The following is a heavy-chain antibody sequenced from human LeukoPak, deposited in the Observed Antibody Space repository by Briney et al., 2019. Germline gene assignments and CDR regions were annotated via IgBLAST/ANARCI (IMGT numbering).Heavy chain of an antibody. Sequence: PSQTLSLTCTVSGGSISSGDYYWSWIRQPPGKGLEWIGFIYYSGTTSYNPSLKSRVTISLDTSKIYFSLKLTSVTAADTAMYYCARGDYYDSSGYYYHWGQGTLVTVSS. CDR3: ARGDYYDSSGYYYH. V-gene: IGHV4-30-4*08. J-gene: IGHJ5*02. D-gene: IGHD3-22*01. CDR2: IYYSGTT. CDR1: GGSISSGDYY.